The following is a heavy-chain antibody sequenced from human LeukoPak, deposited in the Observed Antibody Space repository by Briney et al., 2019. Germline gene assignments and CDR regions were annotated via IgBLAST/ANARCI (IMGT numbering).Heavy chain of an antibody. J-gene: IGHJ5*02. CDR1: GYTFTSYY. CDR3: ARRARRLLWFSSRSWFDP. V-gene: IGHV1-2*02. Sequence: ASVKVSCKASGYTFTSYYMHWVRQAPGQGLEWMGWINPNSGGTNYAQKFQGRVTMTRDTSISTAYMELSRLRSDATAVYYCARRARRLLWFSSRSWFDPWGQGTLVTVSS. D-gene: IGHD3-10*01. CDR2: INPNSGGT.